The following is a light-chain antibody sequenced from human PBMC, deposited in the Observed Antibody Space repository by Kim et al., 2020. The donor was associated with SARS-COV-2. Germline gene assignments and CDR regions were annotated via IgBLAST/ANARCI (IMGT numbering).Light chain of an antibody. Sequence: KTVTISCTGSSGSIASNYVQWYQQRPGSAPTTVIYEDNQRPSGVPDRFSGSIDGSSNSASLTISGLKTEDEADYYCQSYDTRNHVVFGGGTQLTVL. CDR3: QSYDTRNHVV. CDR1: SGSIASNY. V-gene: IGLV6-57*02. J-gene: IGLJ2*01. CDR2: EDN.